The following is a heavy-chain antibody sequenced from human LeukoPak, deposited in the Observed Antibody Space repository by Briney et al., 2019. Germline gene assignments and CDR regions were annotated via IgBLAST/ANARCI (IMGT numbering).Heavy chain of an antibody. J-gene: IGHJ4*02. Sequence: GGSLRLSCAASGFTFSSYWMHWVRQAPGKGLVWVSRINSDGSSTSYADSVKGRFTISRDNAKNTLYLQMNSLRAEDTAVYYCAKAYDYDFWSGYDYWGQGTLVTVSS. CDR1: GFTFSSYW. V-gene: IGHV3-74*01. CDR3: AKAYDYDFWSGYDY. CDR2: INSDGSST. D-gene: IGHD3-3*01.